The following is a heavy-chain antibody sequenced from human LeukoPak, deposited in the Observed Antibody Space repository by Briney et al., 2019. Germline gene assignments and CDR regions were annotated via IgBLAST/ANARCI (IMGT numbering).Heavy chain of an antibody. J-gene: IGHJ4*02. Sequence: GGSLRLSCAASGFTISSNYMNWVRQAPGKGLEWVSVIYSGGTTYYADSVKGRFTISRDNSKNTLYLQMNSLRAEDTAVYYCATKRGYSYGLDYWGQGTLATVSS. CDR2: IYSGGTT. D-gene: IGHD5-18*01. CDR3: ATKRGYSYGLDY. V-gene: IGHV3-53*01. CDR1: GFTISSNY.